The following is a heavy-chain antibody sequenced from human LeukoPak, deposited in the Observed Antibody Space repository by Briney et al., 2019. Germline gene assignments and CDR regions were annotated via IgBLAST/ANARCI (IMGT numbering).Heavy chain of an antibody. Sequence: GGSLRLSCAASGFPLDDYGMSGVRHAPGKGLEWVSGINWNGGSTGYADSVKGRFTISRDNAKNSLYLQMNSLRAEDTALYYCARTGYDFWSGRDYWGQGTLVTVSS. D-gene: IGHD3-3*01. CDR2: INWNGGST. J-gene: IGHJ4*02. CDR3: ARTGYDFWSGRDY. CDR1: GFPLDDYG. V-gene: IGHV3-20*04.